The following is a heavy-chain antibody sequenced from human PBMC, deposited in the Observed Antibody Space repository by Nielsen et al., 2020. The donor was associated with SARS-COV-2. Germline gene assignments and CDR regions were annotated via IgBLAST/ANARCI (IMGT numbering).Heavy chain of an antibody. Sequence: GSLKISCAASGFTFDDYGMSWVRQAPGEGLEWVSGINWNGGSTGYADSVKGRFTISRDNAKNSLYLQMNSLRAEDTALYHCARVYSYGYPSPWFDPWGQGTLVTVSS. V-gene: IGHV3-20*01. CDR3: ARVYSYGYPSPWFDP. D-gene: IGHD5-18*01. CDR2: INWNGGST. J-gene: IGHJ5*02. CDR1: GFTFDDYG.